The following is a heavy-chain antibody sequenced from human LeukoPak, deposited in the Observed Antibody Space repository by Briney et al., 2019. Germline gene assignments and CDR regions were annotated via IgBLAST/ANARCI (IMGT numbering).Heavy chain of an antibody. CDR1: GGSISSFH. D-gene: IGHD3/OR15-3a*01. J-gene: IGHJ3*02. Sequence: PSETLSLTCTVSGGSISSFHWSWIRQPPGKGLEWIGYVYYSGSTNYNPSLKSRVSTSVDTSKNQFSLSLSSVTAADTAVYYCARRWTADSFDIWGQGTMVTVSS. CDR3: ARRWTADSFDI. V-gene: IGHV4-59*01. CDR2: VYYSGST.